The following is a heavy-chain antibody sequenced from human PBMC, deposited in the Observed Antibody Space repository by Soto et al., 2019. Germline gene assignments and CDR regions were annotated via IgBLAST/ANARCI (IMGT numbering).Heavy chain of an antibody. CDR3: ARDHPVYCSGGSCRGYGMDV. D-gene: IGHD2-15*01. V-gene: IGHV4-59*01. CDR1: GGSISSYY. J-gene: IGHJ6*02. Sequence: SSETLSLTCTVSGGSISSYYWSWIRQPPGKGLEWIGYIYYSGSTNYNPSLKSRVTISVDTSKNQFSLKLSSVTAADTAVYYCARDHPVYCSGGSCRGYGMDVWGQGTTVTVSS. CDR2: IYYSGST.